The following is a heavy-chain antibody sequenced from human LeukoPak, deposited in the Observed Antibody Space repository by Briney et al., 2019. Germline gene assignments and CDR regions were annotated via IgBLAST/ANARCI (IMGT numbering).Heavy chain of an antibody. CDR2: IWYDGSNK. Sequence: PGGSLRLSCAASGFTFSSYGMHWVRQAPGKGLEWVAVIWYDGSNKYYADSVKGRLTISRDNSKNTLYLQMNSLRAEDTAVYYCATSSGWYFDYWGQGTLVTVSS. D-gene: IGHD6-19*01. V-gene: IGHV3-33*01. CDR3: ATSSGWYFDY. J-gene: IGHJ4*02. CDR1: GFTFSSYG.